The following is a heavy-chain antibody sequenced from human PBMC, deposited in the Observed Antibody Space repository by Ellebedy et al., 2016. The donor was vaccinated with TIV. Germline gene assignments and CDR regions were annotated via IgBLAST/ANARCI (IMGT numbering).Heavy chain of an antibody. CDR1: GFTFSSYA. J-gene: IGHJ4*02. D-gene: IGHD2-2*02. V-gene: IGHV3-23*01. CDR3: AKGYMSPFDY. CDR2: ITNSGGGT. Sequence: GESLKISCAASGFTFSSYAMSWVRQAPGKGLEWVSAITNSGGGTYYADSVKGRFTISRDNSKHTFYLHMNSLRAEDTAVYYCAKGYMSPFDYWGQGTLVTVSS.